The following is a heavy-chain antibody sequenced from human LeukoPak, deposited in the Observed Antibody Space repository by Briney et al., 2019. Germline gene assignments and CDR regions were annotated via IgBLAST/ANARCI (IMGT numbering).Heavy chain of an antibody. Sequence: SETLSLTCAVYGGSFSGYYWSWIRQPPGNGLEWIGDFSHSGRTSYNPSLKSRVTISVDTSKNQFSLKLTSVTAADTAVYYCTRGLYTSSSGGYYYFFMDVWGKGTTVTVSS. D-gene: IGHD6-6*01. V-gene: IGHV4-34*01. CDR1: GGSFSGYY. CDR2: FSHSGRT. J-gene: IGHJ6*03. CDR3: TRGLYTSSSGGYYYFFMDV.